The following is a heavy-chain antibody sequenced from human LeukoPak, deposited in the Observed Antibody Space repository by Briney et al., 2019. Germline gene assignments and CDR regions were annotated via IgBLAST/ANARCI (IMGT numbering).Heavy chain of an antibody. D-gene: IGHD3-22*01. CDR1: GESFSGFQ. CDR2: INHNGDT. J-gene: IGHJ4*02. V-gene: IGHV4-34*01. Sequence: SETLSLTCAVYGESFSGFQWTWIRQSPGKGLEWIGEINHNGDTDYNTSLKNRVTISVDTSKNQFSLRLSSVTAADTAVYYCARAAGSGYPEEFDYWGQGTLVTVSS. CDR3: ARAAGSGYPEEFDY.